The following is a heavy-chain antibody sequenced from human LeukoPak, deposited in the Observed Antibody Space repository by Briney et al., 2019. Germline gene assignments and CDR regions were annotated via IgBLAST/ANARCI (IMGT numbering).Heavy chain of an antibody. CDR1: GFTFSSYS. J-gene: IGHJ6*02. Sequence: GGSLRLSCAASGFTFSSYSMNWVRQAPGKGLEWVSYISGSSTIYYADSVKGRFTISRDNAKNSLYLQMNSLRDEDTAVYYCARDQRGYGMDVWGQGTTVTVSS. CDR3: ARDQRGYGMDV. CDR2: ISGSSTI. V-gene: IGHV3-48*02. D-gene: IGHD3-10*01.